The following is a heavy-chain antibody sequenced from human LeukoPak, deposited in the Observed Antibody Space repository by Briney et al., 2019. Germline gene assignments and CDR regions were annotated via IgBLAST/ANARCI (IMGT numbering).Heavy chain of an antibody. V-gene: IGHV3-23*01. CDR2: ISGSGGST. Sequence: PGGSLRLSCAASGFTFSSYAMSWVRQAPGKGLEWVSAISGSGGSTYYADSVKGRFTIFRDNSKNTLYLQMNSLRAEDTAVYYCAKGGDYRGGSYYEVPTYAFDIWGQGTMVTVSS. CDR3: AKGGDYRGGSYYEVPTYAFDI. J-gene: IGHJ3*02. D-gene: IGHD2-15*01. CDR1: GFTFSSYA.